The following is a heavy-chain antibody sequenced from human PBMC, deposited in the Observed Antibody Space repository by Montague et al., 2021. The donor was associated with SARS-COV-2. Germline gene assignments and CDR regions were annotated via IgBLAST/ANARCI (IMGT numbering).Heavy chain of an antibody. CDR2: INQGGAP. D-gene: IGHD3-9*01. J-gene: IGHJ3*02. CDR3: ARGRPVRGSFRHFDSISSGAFDI. CDR1: RGSFSNYY. V-gene: IGHV4-34*01. Sequence: SETLSLTCAVSRGSFSNYYWAWIRQSPGEGLEWIGEINQGGAPNXTPSLKSRVTISLDTSKKQISLKLNSVTVADTAVFFCARGRPVRGSFRHFDSISSGAFDIWAQGSLVIVSS.